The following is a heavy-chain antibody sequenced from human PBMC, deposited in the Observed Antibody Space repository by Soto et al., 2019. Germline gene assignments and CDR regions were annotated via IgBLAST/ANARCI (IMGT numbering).Heavy chain of an antibody. CDR3: ARRAVATNIYYYYMDV. CDR2: IYYSGST. V-gene: IGHV4-59*08. D-gene: IGHD5-12*01. CDR1: GGSISSYY. J-gene: IGHJ6*03. Sequence: SETLSLTCTVSGGSISSYYWSWIRQPPGKGLEWIGYIYYSGSTNYNPSLKSRVTISVDTSKNQFSLKLSSVTAADTAVYYCARRAVATNIYYYYMDVWGKGTTVTVS.